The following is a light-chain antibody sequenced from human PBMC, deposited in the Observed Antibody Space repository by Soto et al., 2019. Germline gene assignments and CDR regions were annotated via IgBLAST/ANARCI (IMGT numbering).Light chain of an antibody. V-gene: IGLV2-14*03. Sequence: QSALTQPASVSGSPGQSITISCTGTSSDVGGYNYVSWYQHHPGKAPKLMIYDVSHRPSGVSNRFSGSKSGNTASLTISGLQAEDEDDYYCSSYTSSSTFGVFGTGTKVTVL. J-gene: IGLJ1*01. CDR2: DVS. CDR3: SSYTSSSTFGV. CDR1: SSDVGGYNY.